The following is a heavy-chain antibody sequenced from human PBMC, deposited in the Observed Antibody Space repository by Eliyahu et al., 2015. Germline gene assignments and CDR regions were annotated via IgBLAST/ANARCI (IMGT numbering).Heavy chain of an antibody. D-gene: IGHD2-21*02. V-gene: IGHV3-9*01. CDR1: GXXFDDYA. CDR3: AKDRLPWGRLFDH. CDR2: ISWNSGSI. Sequence: EVQLVESGGGLGQPGXSLRXSXAASGXXFDDYAMHWVRQAPGKGLEWVSGISWNSGSIGYADSVKGRFTISRDSAKNSLYLQMNSLRAEDTALYYCAKDRLPWGRLFDHWGQGTLVTVSS. J-gene: IGHJ4*02.